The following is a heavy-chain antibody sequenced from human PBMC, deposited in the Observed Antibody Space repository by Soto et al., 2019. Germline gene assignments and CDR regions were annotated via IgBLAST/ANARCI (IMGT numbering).Heavy chain of an antibody. CDR1: GGSISSDDYY. D-gene: IGHD3-10*01. J-gene: IGHJ4*02. CDR3: AGEMGYGSGRFDY. Sequence: SETLSLTCTVSGGSISSDDYYWSWLRQPPGKGLEWIGYTYYSGSTYYNPSLKSRVTISVDTSKNQFSLKLSSVTAADTAVYYCAGEMGYGSGRFDYWGQGTLVTVSS. V-gene: IGHV4-30-4*01. CDR2: TYYSGST.